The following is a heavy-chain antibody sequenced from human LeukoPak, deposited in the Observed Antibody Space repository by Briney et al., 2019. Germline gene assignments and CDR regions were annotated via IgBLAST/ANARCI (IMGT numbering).Heavy chain of an antibody. Sequence: GGSLRLSCAASGFTFSSYWMSWVRQAPGKGLEWVANIKQDGSEKYYVDSVKGRFTISRDNAKNSLYLQMNSLRAEDTAVYYCAREPYSGSYFGYYYYMDVWGNGTTVTVSS. CDR1: GFTFSSYW. CDR3: AREPYSGSYFGYYYYMDV. V-gene: IGHV3-7*01. D-gene: IGHD1-26*01. J-gene: IGHJ6*03. CDR2: IKQDGSEK.